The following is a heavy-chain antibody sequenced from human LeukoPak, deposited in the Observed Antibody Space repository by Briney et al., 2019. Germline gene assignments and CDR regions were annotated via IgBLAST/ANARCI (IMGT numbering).Heavy chain of an antibody. D-gene: IGHD3-10*01. J-gene: IGHJ4*02. CDR1: GYTFTSYA. Sequence: RASVKVSCKASGYTFTSYAMHWVRQAPGQRLEWMGWINAGNGNTKYSQKFQGRVTITRDTSASTAYMELSSLRPEDTAVYYCARGVTMDYFDYWGQGTLVTVSS. V-gene: IGHV1-3*01. CDR2: INAGNGNT. CDR3: ARGVTMDYFDY.